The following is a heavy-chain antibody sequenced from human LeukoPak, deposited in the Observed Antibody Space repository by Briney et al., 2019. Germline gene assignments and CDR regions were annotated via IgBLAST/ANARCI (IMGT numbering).Heavy chain of an antibody. CDR2: IIPIFGTA. V-gene: IGHV1-69*13. J-gene: IGHJ6*02. D-gene: IGHD2-15*01. CDR1: GGTFSSYA. CDR3: ATPRTHCSGGSCYLDYYYYGMDV. Sequence: ASVKVSCKASGGTFSSYAISWVRQAPGQGLEWMGGIIPIFGTANYAQKFQGRVTITADESTSTAYMELSSLRSEDTAVYYCATPRTHCSGGSCYLDYYYYGMDVWGQGTRSPSP.